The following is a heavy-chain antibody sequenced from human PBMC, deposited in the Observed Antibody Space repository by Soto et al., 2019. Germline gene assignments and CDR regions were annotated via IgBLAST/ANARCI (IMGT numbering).Heavy chain of an antibody. V-gene: IGHV3-23*01. J-gene: IGHJ4*02. Sequence: EVQLLESGGGLVQPGGSLRLSCAASGFTFSIYAMSLVRQAPGKGLEWVSDISGSGGSTYYADSVKGRFTISRDNSKNTLYLQMNSLRAEDTAVYYCAKLFSGSPTNALDYWGQGTLVTVSS. CDR2: ISGSGGST. D-gene: IGHD3-10*01. CDR3: AKLFSGSPTNALDY. CDR1: GFTFSIYA.